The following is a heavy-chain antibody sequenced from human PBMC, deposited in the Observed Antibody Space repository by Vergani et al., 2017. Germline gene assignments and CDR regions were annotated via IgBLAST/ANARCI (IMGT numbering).Heavy chain of an antibody. CDR1: GGSISSGGYY. V-gene: IGHV4-31*03. D-gene: IGHD3-10*01. CDR3: AQYGSGSYYRGAIY. CDR2: IYYSGST. Sequence: QVQLQESGPGLVKPSQTLSLTCPVSGGSISSGGYYWRWIRQHPGKGLEWIGYIYYSGSTYYNPSLKSRVTISVDTSKNQFSLKLSSVTAADTAVYYCAQYGSGSYYRGAIYWGQGTLVTVSS. J-gene: IGHJ4*02.